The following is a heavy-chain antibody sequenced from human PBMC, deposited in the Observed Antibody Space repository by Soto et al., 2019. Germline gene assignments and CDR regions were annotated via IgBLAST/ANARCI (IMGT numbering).Heavy chain of an antibody. J-gene: IGHJ6*02. CDR1: RYAFTGYY. Sequence: ASVKVSSKASRYAFTGYYMYSLQQEPGQGLEWMGWINPNSGGTNYAQKFQGWVTMTRDTSISTAYMELSRLRSDDTAVYYCARVPIPIAVAGPYYYYGMDVWGQGTTVTVSS. CDR2: INPNSGGT. CDR3: ARVPIPIAVAGPYYYYGMDV. D-gene: IGHD6-19*01. V-gene: IGHV1-2*04.